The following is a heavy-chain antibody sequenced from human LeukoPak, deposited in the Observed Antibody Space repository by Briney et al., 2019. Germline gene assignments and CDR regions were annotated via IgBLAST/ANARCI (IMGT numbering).Heavy chain of an antibody. Sequence: GGSLRLSCAASGFTFSSYAMSWVRQAPGKGLEWVSAISGSGGSTNYADSVKGRFTISRDNSKNTLYLQMNGLRAEDTAVYYCARLDEYSSSSNFDYWGQGTLVTVSS. CDR2: ISGSGGST. CDR3: ARLDEYSSSSNFDY. D-gene: IGHD6-6*01. J-gene: IGHJ4*02. CDR1: GFTFSSYA. V-gene: IGHV3-23*01.